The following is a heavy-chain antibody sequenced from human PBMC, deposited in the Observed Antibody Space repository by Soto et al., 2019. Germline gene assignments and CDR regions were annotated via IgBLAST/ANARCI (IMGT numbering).Heavy chain of an antibody. Sequence: SETTSITCAVSGGSICSSNWWSWVRQPPGKGLEWIGEIYHSGSTNYNPSLKSRVTISVDKSKNQFSLKLSSVTAADTAVYYCARVSGSYYYGMDVWGQGITVTVSS. D-gene: IGHD1-26*01. J-gene: IGHJ6*02. CDR2: IYHSGST. V-gene: IGHV4-4*02. CDR1: GGSICSSNW. CDR3: ARVSGSYYYGMDV.